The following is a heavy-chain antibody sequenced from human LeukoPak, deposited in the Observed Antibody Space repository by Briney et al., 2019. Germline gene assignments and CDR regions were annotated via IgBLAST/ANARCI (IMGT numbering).Heavy chain of an antibody. D-gene: IGHD2-2*01. CDR1: GYTFTSYG. CDR2: ISAYNGNT. J-gene: IGHJ6*03. V-gene: IGHV1-18*01. CDR3: ARDRYCSSTSCSFYYYYMDV. Sequence: ASVKVSCKASGYTFTSYGISWVRQAPGQGLEWMGWISAYNGNTDYAQKLQGRVTMTTDTSTSTAYMELRSLRSDDTAVYYCARDRYCSSTSCSFYYYYMDVWGKGTTVTVSS.